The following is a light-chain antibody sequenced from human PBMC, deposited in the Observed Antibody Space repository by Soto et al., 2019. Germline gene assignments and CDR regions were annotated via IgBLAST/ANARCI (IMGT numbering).Light chain of an antibody. J-gene: IGLJ1*01. V-gene: IGLV2-8*01. CDR3: SSYAGSDTYV. CDR1: SSDVGGYDY. CDR2: EVS. Sequence: QSVLTQPPSASGSPGQSVAISCTGTSSDVGGYDYVSWYQHHPGKAPKLMIYEVSRRPSGVPDRFSGSKSGNTASLTVSGLQAEDEAEYYCSSYAGSDTYVFGSGTKLTVL.